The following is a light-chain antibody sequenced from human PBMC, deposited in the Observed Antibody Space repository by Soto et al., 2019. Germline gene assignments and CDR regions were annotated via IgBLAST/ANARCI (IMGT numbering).Light chain of an antibody. V-gene: IGKV3-15*01. CDR1: QSVSSN. CDR3: QQYSNWYT. Sequence: EIVMTQSPATLSVSPGERATLSCRASQSVSSNLAWYQQKPGQAPRLLIYGASTRATGIPARFSGSGSGTEFTLTISSLQSDDVAVYYCQQYSNWYTFGQGTKLEIK. CDR2: GAS. J-gene: IGKJ2*01.